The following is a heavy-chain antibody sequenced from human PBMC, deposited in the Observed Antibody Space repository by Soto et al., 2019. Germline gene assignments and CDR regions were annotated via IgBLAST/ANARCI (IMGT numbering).Heavy chain of an antibody. V-gene: IGHV3-30-3*01. D-gene: IGHD4-17*01. CDR3: ARDFLVGTTVTYDAFDI. J-gene: IGHJ3*02. CDR1: GFTFSSYA. Sequence: QVQLVESGGGVVQPGRSLRLSCAASGFTFSSYAMHWVRQAPGKGLEWVAVISYDGSNKYYADSVKGRFTISRDNSKNTLYLQMNSLRAEDTAVYYCARDFLVGTTVTYDAFDIWGQGTMVTVSS. CDR2: ISYDGSNK.